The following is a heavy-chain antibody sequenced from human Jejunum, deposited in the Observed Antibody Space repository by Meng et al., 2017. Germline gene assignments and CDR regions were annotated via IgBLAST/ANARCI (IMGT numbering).Heavy chain of an antibody. J-gene: IGHJ3*02. CDR1: GFTFGAYA. V-gene: IGHV3-23*01. D-gene: IGHD3-22*01. CDR3: AKDRHTRMGGAYDI. Sequence: GESLKISCTASGFTFGAYAMSWVRQAPGTGLEWVSQISDSAGSTFYADSVKGQFTISRDNSKNTLYLLMNSLRAEDTALYYCAKDRHTRMGGAYDIWGQGTMVTVSS. CDR2: ISDSAGST.